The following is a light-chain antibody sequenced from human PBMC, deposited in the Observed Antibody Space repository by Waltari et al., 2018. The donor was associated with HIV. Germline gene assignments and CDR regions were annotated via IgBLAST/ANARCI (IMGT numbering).Light chain of an antibody. CDR1: QRVGSK. V-gene: IGKV3-15*01. Sequence: EIIMTQSPYTLSVSPGERATLSCRARQRVGSKVAWYQQKPGQPPRLFIDGASTRATGVPDRFSGSGSGTEFTLTISSLQSEDFATYYCQQYNFWPPTWTFGQGTKVAIK. CDR2: GAS. CDR3: QQYNFWPPTWT. J-gene: IGKJ1*01.